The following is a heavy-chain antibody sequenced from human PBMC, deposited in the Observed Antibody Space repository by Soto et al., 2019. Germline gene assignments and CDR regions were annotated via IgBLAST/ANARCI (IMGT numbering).Heavy chain of an antibody. J-gene: IGHJ4*02. CDR3: ARGGALSTSWYWGDGLDS. D-gene: IGHD6-13*01. CDR1: GYSFSSHA. Sequence: SVKVSCKAPGYSFSSHAITRVRQAPGQGLEWMGGIIPVFGTPSYAQKFQSRVTISADKSTNTSYLELRSLRSEDTAVYYCARGGALSTSWYWGDGLDSWGQGTQVTVSS. CDR2: IIPVFGTP. V-gene: IGHV1-69*06.